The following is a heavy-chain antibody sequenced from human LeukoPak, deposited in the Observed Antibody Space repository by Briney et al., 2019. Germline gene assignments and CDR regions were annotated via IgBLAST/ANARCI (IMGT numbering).Heavy chain of an antibody. Sequence: SETLSLTCAVYGGSFSGYYWSWIRQPPGKGLEWIGEINHSGSTNYNPSLKSRVTISVDTSKNQFSLKLSSVTAAGTAVYYCARGLSVVVPAAILSPHWFDPWGQGTLVTVSS. CDR3: ARGLSVVVPAAILSPHWFDP. V-gene: IGHV4-34*01. CDR2: INHSGST. CDR1: GGSFSGYY. J-gene: IGHJ5*02. D-gene: IGHD2-2*01.